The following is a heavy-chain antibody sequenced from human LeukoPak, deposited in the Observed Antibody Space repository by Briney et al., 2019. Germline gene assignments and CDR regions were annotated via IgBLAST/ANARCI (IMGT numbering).Heavy chain of an antibody. J-gene: IGHJ4*02. V-gene: IGHV1-3*01. Sequence: ASVKVSCKASGYTFTSYAMHWVRQAPGQRLEWMGWINAGNGNTKYSQKFQGRVTITRDTSASTAYMELSSVRSEDTAVYYCARQRELRLADYWGQGTLVTVSS. D-gene: IGHD1-26*01. CDR1: GYTFTSYA. CDR3: ARQRELRLADY. CDR2: INAGNGNT.